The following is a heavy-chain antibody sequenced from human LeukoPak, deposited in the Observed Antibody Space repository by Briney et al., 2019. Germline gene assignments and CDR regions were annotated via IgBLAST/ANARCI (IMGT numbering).Heavy chain of an antibody. Sequence: PGGSLRLSSAAFGFTFSNAWMSWVRQAPGKGLEWVGRIKSKTDGGTTDYAAPVKGRFTISRDDSKNTLYLQMNSLKTEDTAVYYCTTETYYYGSGHGGDWGQGTLVTVSS. J-gene: IGHJ4*02. CDR1: GFTFSNAW. CDR3: TTETYYYGSGHGGD. CDR2: IKSKTDGGTT. V-gene: IGHV3-15*01. D-gene: IGHD3-10*01.